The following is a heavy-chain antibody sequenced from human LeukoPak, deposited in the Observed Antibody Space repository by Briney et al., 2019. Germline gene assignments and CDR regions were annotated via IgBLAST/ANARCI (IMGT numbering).Heavy chain of an antibody. CDR2: MYYSGTT. V-gene: IGHV4-39*01. J-gene: IGHJ5*02. CDR3: ARHRYRSGSDWIDP. CDR1: GGSISSSSYY. Sequence: SETLSLTCTVSGGSISSSSYYWGWIRQPPGKGLEWIGSMYYSGTTYYIPSLKSRVTISVDTSKNQFSLRLSSVTAADTAVYYCARHRYRSGSDWIDPWGQGTLVTVSS. D-gene: IGHD1-26*01.